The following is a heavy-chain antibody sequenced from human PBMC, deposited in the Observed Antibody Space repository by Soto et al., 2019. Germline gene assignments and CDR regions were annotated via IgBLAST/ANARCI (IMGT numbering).Heavy chain of an antibody. J-gene: IGHJ6*02. CDR3: FLPFPPAPLSIYYSSGMDV. CDR2: IKSKTDGGTT. D-gene: IGHD3-3*01. V-gene: IGHV3-15*07. Sequence: GGSLRLSCAASGFTFSNAWMNWVRQAPGKGLEWVGRIKSKTDGGTTDYAAPVKGRFTISRDDSKNTLYLQMNSLKIEYTAVFFFFLPFPPAPLSIYYSSGMDVWGQGTTVPVSS. CDR1: GFTFSNAW.